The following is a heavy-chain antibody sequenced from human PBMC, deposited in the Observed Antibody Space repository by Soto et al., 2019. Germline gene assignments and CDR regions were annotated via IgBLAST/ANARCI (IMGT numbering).Heavy chain of an antibody. CDR3: ARELESLPGYAFYI. CDR2: IYWNDAK. J-gene: IGHJ3*02. Sequence: QITVKRSGPTLVKPTQTLTLTCSLSVISLSTSGVGLRWLRQPPGKALEWLALIYWNDAKHYSPSLKTRLTITKDTSKNQAVLTVTNMDPVDTATYYCARELESLPGYAFYIWDQGTMVTVSS. V-gene: IGHV2-5*01. CDR1: VISLSTSGVG. D-gene: IGHD1-7*01.